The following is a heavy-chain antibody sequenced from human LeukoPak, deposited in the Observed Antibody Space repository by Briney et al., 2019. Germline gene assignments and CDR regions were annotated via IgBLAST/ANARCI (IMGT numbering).Heavy chain of an antibody. V-gene: IGHV3-30*04. J-gene: IGHJ4*02. Sequence: HTGRSLRLSCAASGFTFSSYAMHWVRQAPGKGLEWVAVISYDGSNKYYADSVKGRFTISRDNAKNSLYLQMNSLRAEDTAVYYCARDFYDSSGYYYDYWGQGTLVTVSS. D-gene: IGHD3-22*01. CDR2: ISYDGSNK. CDR3: ARDFYDSSGYYYDY. CDR1: GFTFSSYA.